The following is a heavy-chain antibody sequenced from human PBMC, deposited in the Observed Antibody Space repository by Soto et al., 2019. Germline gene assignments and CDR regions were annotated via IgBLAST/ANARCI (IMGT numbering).Heavy chain of an antibody. V-gene: IGHV1-69*01. CDR3: AREARTRARYCTNGVCYTEVY. CDR1: GGTFSSYA. Sequence: QVQLVQSGAAVKKPGSSVKVSCKASGGTFSSYAISWVRQAPGQGLEWMGGIIPIFGTANYAQKLQGRVTITADESTSTAYMELSSLRSEDAAVYYCAREARTRARYCTNGVCYTEVYWGQGNLVTVSS. D-gene: IGHD2-8*01. CDR2: IIPIFGTA. J-gene: IGHJ4*02.